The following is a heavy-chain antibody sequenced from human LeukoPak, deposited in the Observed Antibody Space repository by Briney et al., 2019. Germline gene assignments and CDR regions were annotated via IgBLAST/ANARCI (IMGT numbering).Heavy chain of an antibody. CDR1: GGTFSSYA. V-gene: IGHV1-69*04. CDR2: IIPIFGIA. J-gene: IGHJ5*02. D-gene: IGHD6-13*01. Sequence: GSSVKVSCKASGGTFSSYAISWVRQAPGQGLEWMGRIIPIFGIANYAQKFQGRVTITADKSTSTAYMELSSLRSEDTAVYYCARNRGIAAAVTRIAPPPDTWFDPGAREP. CDR3: ARNRGIAAAVTRIAPPPDTWFDP.